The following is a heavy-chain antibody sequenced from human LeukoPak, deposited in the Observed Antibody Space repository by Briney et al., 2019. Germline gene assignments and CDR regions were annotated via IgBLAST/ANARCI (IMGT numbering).Heavy chain of an antibody. Sequence: SETLSLTCTVSGGSISSSSDYWGWIRQPPGKGLEWIANIYYSGSTFYNPSLKSRVTISVDTSKNQFSLKLSSVTAADTAVYYCARQYCSGGSCYLTTDYWGQGTLVTVSS. D-gene: IGHD2-15*01. CDR2: IYYSGST. V-gene: IGHV4-39*01. CDR3: ARQYCSGGSCYLTTDY. CDR1: GGSISSSSDY. J-gene: IGHJ4*02.